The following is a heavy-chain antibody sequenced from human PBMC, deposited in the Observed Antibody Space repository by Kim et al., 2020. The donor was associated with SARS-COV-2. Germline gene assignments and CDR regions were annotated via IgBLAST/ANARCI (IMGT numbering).Heavy chain of an antibody. CDR3: ARGSSQYQLLLGWVYYGMDV. D-gene: IGHD2-2*01. J-gene: IGHJ6*02. Sequence: GGSLRLSCAASGFTVSSNYMSWVRQAPGKGLEWVSVIYSGGSTYYADSVKGRFTISRDNSKNTLYLQMNSLRAEDTAVYYCARGSSQYQLLLGWVYYGMDVWGQGTTVTVSS. V-gene: IGHV3-53*01. CDR1: GFTVSSNY. CDR2: IYSGGST.